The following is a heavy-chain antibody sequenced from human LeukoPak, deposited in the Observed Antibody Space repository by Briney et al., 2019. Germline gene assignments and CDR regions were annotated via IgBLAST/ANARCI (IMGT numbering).Heavy chain of an antibody. CDR1: GGSLRGYY. D-gene: IGHD7-27*01. V-gene: IGHV4-34*01. Sequence: ASESLSLTCAVYGGSLRGYYWSWVRQPPGKGLEWIGEINHSGDTNYNPSLKSRVTMSVDTSKSQFSLKLTSVTAADTAMYYCASPTGEATRWGQGSLVSVSS. CDR2: INHSGDT. J-gene: IGHJ4*02. CDR3: ASPTGEATR.